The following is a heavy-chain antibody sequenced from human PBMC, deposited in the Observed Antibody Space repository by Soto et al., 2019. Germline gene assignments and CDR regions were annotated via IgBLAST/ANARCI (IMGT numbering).Heavy chain of an antibody. CDR3: ARRIGYYESSGYYDY. V-gene: IGHV5-51*01. Sequence: PGESLKLSCKSSGYSFSSYWIAWVRLMPGKGLGWMGISYPGDSDARYSPSFQGQVTLSADKSITTAYLQWSSLKASDNAIYYCARRIGYYESSGYYDYWGQGTLVTVSS. CDR2: SYPGDSDA. D-gene: IGHD3-22*01. J-gene: IGHJ4*02. CDR1: GYSFSSYW.